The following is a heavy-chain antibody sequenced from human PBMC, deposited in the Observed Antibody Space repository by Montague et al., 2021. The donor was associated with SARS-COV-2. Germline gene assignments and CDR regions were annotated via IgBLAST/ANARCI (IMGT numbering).Heavy chain of an antibody. D-gene: IGHD3-10*01. Sequence: SLRLSCAASGFTFSPYAMHWVRQAPGKGLEWLSSIAFDGSSKFYVDSMKGRFTVSRDNSKNTVYLQINSLTTDDTAVYYCARDLLRYSSGNFCDYWGQGTLVTVSS. CDR2: IAFDGSSK. V-gene: IGHV3-30-3*01. J-gene: IGHJ4*02. CDR3: ARDLLRYSSGNFCDY. CDR1: GFTFSPYA.